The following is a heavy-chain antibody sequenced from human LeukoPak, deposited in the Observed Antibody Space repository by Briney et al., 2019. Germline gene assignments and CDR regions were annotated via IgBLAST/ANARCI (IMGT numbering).Heavy chain of an antibody. D-gene: IGHD6-19*01. J-gene: IGHJ6*03. V-gene: IGHV4-39*01. Sequence: SETLSLTCTVSGGSISSSSYYWGWIRQPPGKGLEWIGSIYHSGSTYYNPSLKSRVTISVDTSKNQFSLKLSSVTAADTAVYYCASCHGNSSGWYAYYYYYYYMDVWGKGTTVTVSS. CDR1: GGSISSSSYY. CDR3: ASCHGNSSGWYAYYYYYYYMDV. CDR2: IYHSGST.